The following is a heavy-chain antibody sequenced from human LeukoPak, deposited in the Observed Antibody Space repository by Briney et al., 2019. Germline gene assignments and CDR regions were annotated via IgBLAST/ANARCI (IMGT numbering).Heavy chain of an antibody. CDR1: GGSFSGYY. CDR2: INHSGST. D-gene: IGHD2-15*01. Sequence: SETLSLTCAVYGGSFSGYYWSWIRQPPGKGLEWIGEINHSGSTNYNPSLKSRVTISVDTSKNQFSLKLSSVTAADTAVYYCARALHPLGYCSGGSCPLFWFDPWGQGTLVTVSS. V-gene: IGHV4-34*01. CDR3: ARALHPLGYCSGGSCPLFWFDP. J-gene: IGHJ5*02.